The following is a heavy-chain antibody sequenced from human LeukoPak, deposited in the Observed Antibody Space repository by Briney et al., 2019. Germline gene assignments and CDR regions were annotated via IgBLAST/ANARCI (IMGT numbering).Heavy chain of an antibody. Sequence: ASVKVSCKASGYTFTGYYIHWVRQAPGQGLEWMGWIKPNSGGTNYAQKFQGRVTMTRDTSISTAYMELTRLRSDDTAVYYCARVPLGWWEHRGRFAYWGQGTLVTVSS. CDR3: ARVPLGWWEHRGRFAY. V-gene: IGHV1-2*02. CDR1: GYTFTGYY. D-gene: IGHD1-26*01. CDR2: IKPNSGGT. J-gene: IGHJ4*02.